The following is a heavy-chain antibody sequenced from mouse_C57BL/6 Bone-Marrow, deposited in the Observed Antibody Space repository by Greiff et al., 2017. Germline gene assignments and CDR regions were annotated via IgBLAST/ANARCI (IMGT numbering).Heavy chain of an antibody. V-gene: IGHV1-69*01. CDR1: GYTFTSYW. CDR3: ARLKIYYDYDGAMDY. Sequence: QVQLQQPGAELVMPGASVKLSCKASGYTFTSYWMHWVKQRPGQGLEWIGEIDPSDSYTNYNQKFKGKSTLTVDKSSSTAYIQLSSLTSEDSAVYYGARLKIYYDYDGAMDYWGQGTAVTVSA. D-gene: IGHD2-4*01. CDR2: IDPSDSYT. J-gene: IGHJ4*01.